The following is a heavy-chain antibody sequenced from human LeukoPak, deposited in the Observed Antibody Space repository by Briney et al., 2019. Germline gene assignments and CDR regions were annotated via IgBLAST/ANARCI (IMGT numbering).Heavy chain of an antibody. V-gene: IGHV1-8*01. CDR3: ARAEDYYDSSGLEDAFDI. Sequence: ASVKVSCKASGYTFTSYDINWVRQATGQGLEWMGWMNPNSGNTGYAQKFQGRVTITADESTSTAYMELSSLRSEDTAVYYCARAEDYYDSSGLEDAFDIWGQGTMVTVSS. CDR1: GYTFTSYD. D-gene: IGHD3-22*01. CDR2: MNPNSGNT. J-gene: IGHJ3*02.